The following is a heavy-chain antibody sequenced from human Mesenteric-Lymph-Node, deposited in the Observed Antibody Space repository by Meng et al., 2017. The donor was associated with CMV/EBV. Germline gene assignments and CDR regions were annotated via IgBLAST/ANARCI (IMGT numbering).Heavy chain of an antibody. Sequence: ASVKVSCKPSGYTFTSYSMHWVRQAPGQGLEWMGIINTSGGSTYYAQKFQGRVTMTRDTSTNTAYMELRSLRFDDTAVYYCARDYGCRSNSCFPGYYYYGMDVWGQGTTVTVSS. CDR3: ARDYGCRSNSCFPGYYYYGMDV. J-gene: IGHJ6*02. V-gene: IGHV1-46*01. CDR2: INTSGGST. D-gene: IGHD2-2*01. CDR1: GYTFTSYS.